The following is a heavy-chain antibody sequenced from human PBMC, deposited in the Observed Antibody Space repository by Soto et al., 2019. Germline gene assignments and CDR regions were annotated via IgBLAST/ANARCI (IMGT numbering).Heavy chain of an antibody. Sequence: SVKVSCKTSGFTLSSSAVHWVRQARGHRLQWKGRIDVGSGNANYAQMDQERVTVSTDTSISTTYMELSSLTSEDTAVYYCTRAPRGIIVAPDYWGQGTLVTVSS. D-gene: IGHD6-19*01. V-gene: IGHV1-58*01. CDR1: GFTLSSSA. CDR2: IDVGSGNA. CDR3: TRAPRGIIVAPDY. J-gene: IGHJ4*02.